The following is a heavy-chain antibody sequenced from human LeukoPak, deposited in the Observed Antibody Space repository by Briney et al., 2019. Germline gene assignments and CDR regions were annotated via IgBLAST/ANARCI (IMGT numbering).Heavy chain of an antibody. V-gene: IGHV3-15*01. J-gene: IGHJ4*02. CDR1: GFVFKEAW. Sequence: MAGGSLRLSCVGSGFVFKEAWMSWGRQAPGKGLEWIGRIKSRTDGGSTDYAAPLQGRFTISRDDSKNTVFLQMNSLKTEDTGIYYCTTDLIGVAVKDWGRGILVIVSS. D-gene: IGHD6-19*01. CDR2: IKSRTDGGST. CDR3: TTDLIGVAVKD.